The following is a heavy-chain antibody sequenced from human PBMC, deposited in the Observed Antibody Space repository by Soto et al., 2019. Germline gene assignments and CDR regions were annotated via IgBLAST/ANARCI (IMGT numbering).Heavy chain of an antibody. Sequence: GGSLRLSCTASGFSFSSYTMNWVRQAPGKGLQWVASITNRGTHTYSADSVKGRFTISRDNDKNSLYLQMNSLRAEDTAVYYCARDRYDFWSGFHFLFDYWGQGTLVTVSS. V-gene: IGHV3-21*06. D-gene: IGHD3-3*01. J-gene: IGHJ4*02. CDR3: ARDRYDFWSGFHFLFDY. CDR2: ITNRGTHT. CDR1: GFSFSSYT.